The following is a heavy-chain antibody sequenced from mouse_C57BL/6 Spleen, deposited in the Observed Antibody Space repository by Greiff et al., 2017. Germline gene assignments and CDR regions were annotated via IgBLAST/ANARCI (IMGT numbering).Heavy chain of an antibody. J-gene: IGHJ2*01. CDR2: FHPYNDDT. CDR3: ARGAVVEYYFDY. Sequence: LQESGAELVKPGASVKMSCKASGYTFTTYPIEWMKQNHGKSLEWIGNFHPYNDDTKYNEKFKGKATLSVEKSSSTVYLELSRLSSDASAVDYCARGAVVEYYFDYWGQGTTLTVSS. CDR1: GYTFTTYP. D-gene: IGHD1-1*01. V-gene: IGHV1-47*01.